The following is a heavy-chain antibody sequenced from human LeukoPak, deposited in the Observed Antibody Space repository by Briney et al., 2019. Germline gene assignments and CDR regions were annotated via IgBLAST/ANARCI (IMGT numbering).Heavy chain of an antibody. Sequence: GESLQISCKASGYRFTSYWIGWVRQMPGKGLEWMAFIYPGDSDTTYSPSFQGEVTISADKSINTADLQWGSLKASDTAMYYCARRTAYGNFDSWGQGTLVTVSS. J-gene: IGHJ4*02. V-gene: IGHV5-51*01. CDR1: GYRFTSYW. D-gene: IGHD4-17*01. CDR2: IYPGDSDT. CDR3: ARRTAYGNFDS.